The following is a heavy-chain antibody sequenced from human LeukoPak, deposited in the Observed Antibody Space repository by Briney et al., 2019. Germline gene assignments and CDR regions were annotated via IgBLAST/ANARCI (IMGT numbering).Heavy chain of an antibody. D-gene: IGHD3-10*02. V-gene: IGHV3-48*03. CDR1: GFTFSSYE. J-gene: IGHJ6*04. CDR3: AELGITIIGGV. Sequence: GGSLRLSCAASGFTFSSYEMNWVRQAPGEGLEWVSYISSSGSTIYYADSVKGRFTISRDNAKNSLYLQMNSLRAEDTAVYYCAELGITIIGGVWGKGTTVNISS. CDR2: ISSSGSTI.